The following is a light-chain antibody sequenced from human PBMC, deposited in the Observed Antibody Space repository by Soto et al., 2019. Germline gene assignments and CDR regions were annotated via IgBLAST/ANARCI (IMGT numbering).Light chain of an antibody. CDR2: GAS. J-gene: IGKJ3*01. CDR1: QSVDSSY. V-gene: IGKV3-20*01. CDR3: QQFGSPFT. Sequence: EIVLTQSPGTLSLSPGERATLSCRASQSVDSSYLAWYQQKPGQAPRLLIYGASSRATGIPDRFSGSGSGTDFTLIISRLEPEDFAVYYLQQFGSPFTFGPGTKVHSK.